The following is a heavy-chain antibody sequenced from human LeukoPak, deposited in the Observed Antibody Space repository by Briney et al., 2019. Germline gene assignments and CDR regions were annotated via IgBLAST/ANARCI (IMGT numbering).Heavy chain of an antibody. CDR2: ISYDGSNK. Sequence: GGSLRLSCAASGLTFSSYGMHWVRQAPGKGLEWVAGISYDGSNKYYADSVKGRFTISRDNSQNPLYLQMNSLRAEDPAVYYGANDSAAFDYWGQGTLVTVSS. D-gene: IGHD2-15*01. V-gene: IGHV3-30*18. CDR1: GLTFSSYG. CDR3: ANDSAAFDY. J-gene: IGHJ4*02.